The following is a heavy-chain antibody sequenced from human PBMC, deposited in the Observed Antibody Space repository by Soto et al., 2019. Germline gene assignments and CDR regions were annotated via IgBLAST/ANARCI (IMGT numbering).Heavy chain of an antibody. CDR3: ARDRSSELYPGWFDP. Sequence: GGSLRLSCAASGFTFSSYGMHWVRQAPGKGLEWVAVIWYDGSNKYYADSVKGRFTISRDNSKNTLYLQMNSLRAEDTAVYYCARDRSSELYPGWFDPWGQGTRVTVSS. D-gene: IGHD3-3*01. CDR1: GFTFSSYG. CDR2: IWYDGSNK. J-gene: IGHJ5*02. V-gene: IGHV3-33*01.